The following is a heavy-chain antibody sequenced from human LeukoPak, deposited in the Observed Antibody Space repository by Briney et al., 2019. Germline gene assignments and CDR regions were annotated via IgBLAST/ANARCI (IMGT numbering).Heavy chain of an antibody. J-gene: IGHJ4*02. Sequence: GGSLRLSCAASGFTFSAYSMNWVRQAPGKGLEWVSSTSSSGTNIYYADSVKGRFTISRDNARDSLSLQMNSLRAEDTAVYYCARDLYGSGRYQRDYWGQGTLVTVSS. D-gene: IGHD3-10*01. CDR1: GFTFSAYS. CDR2: TSSSGTNI. V-gene: IGHV3-21*01. CDR3: ARDLYGSGRYQRDY.